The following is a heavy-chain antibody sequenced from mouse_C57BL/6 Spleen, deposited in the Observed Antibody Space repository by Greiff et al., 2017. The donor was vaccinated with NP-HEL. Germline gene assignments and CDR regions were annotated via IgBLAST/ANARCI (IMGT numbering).Heavy chain of an antibody. CDR1: GYTFTSYW. Sequence: VQLQQPGAELVKPGASVKVSCKASGYTFTSYWMHWVKQRPGQGLEWIGRIHPSDSDTNYNQKFKGKATLTVDKSSSTAYMQLSSLTSEDSAVYYCAINLYYDYDWYFDVWGTGTTVTVSS. CDR2: IHPSDSDT. V-gene: IGHV1-74*01. D-gene: IGHD2-4*01. CDR3: AINLYYDYDWYFDV. J-gene: IGHJ1*03.